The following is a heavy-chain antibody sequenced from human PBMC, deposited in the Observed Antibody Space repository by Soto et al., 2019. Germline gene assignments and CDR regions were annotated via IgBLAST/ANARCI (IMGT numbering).Heavy chain of an antibody. CDR2: INPSGGST. J-gene: IGHJ3*02. D-gene: IGHD2-8*01. CDR1: GYTFTSYY. CDR3: ARGYCTNGVCYKRGAAFDI. V-gene: IGHV1-46*03. Sequence: ASVNVSCKASGYTFTSYYMHWVRQAPGQGLEWMGIINPSGGSTSYAQKFQGRVTMTRDTSTSTVYMELSSLRSEDTAVYYCARGYCTNGVCYKRGAAFDIWGQGTMVTVSS.